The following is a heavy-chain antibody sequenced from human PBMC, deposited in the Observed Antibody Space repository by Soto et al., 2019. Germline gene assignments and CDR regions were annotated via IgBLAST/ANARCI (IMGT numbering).Heavy chain of an antibody. V-gene: IGHV3-23*01. J-gene: IGHJ3*02. CDR3: ASAPADFGDRYAFDI. D-gene: IGHD4-17*01. CDR1: GFPFSSYA. Sequence: EVQLLESGGGLVQPGGSLRLSCAASGFPFSSYAMSWVRQAPGKGLEWVSSIRYSGDITYYGDSVQGRFTISRDNSKKTLYLQVNSLRAEDTAVYYCASAPADFGDRYAFDIWGQGTMVTVSS. CDR2: IRYSGDIT.